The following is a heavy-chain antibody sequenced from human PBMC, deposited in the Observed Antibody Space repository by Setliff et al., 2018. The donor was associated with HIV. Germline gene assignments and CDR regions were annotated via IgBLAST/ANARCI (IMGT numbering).Heavy chain of an antibody. J-gene: IGHJ4*02. V-gene: IGHV4-31*03. Sequence: SETLSLTCTVSGGSISSGGYYWSWIRQHPGKGLEWIGYIHYSGNTYNNPSLNSRISISVDMSKNKFSLKQSSLTAADTAVYYCARGGLGVVTSFDSWGPGTLVTVSS. CDR1: GGSISSGGYY. CDR3: ARGGLGVVTSFDS. CDR2: IHYSGNT. D-gene: IGHD3-3*01.